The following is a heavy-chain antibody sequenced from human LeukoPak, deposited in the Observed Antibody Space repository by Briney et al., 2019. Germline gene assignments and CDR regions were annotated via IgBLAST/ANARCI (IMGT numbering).Heavy chain of an antibody. CDR2: ISSSGSAI. CDR3: VRVKGSYFDY. Sequence: GGSLTLSCAASGFPLSSYSINWVRQAPGKGLEWVSYISSSGSAIYYVDSVKGRFTVSRDNAKNSLFLQMNSPRAEDTAVYYCVRVKGSYFDYWGQGALVTVSS. D-gene: IGHD2-15*01. V-gene: IGHV3-48*01. J-gene: IGHJ4*02. CDR1: GFPLSSYS.